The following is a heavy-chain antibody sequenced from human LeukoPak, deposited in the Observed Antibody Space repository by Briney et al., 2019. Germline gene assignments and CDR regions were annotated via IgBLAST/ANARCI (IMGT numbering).Heavy chain of an antibody. V-gene: IGHV3-48*01. CDR1: GFTFSNYA. D-gene: IGHD5-18*01. Sequence: PGGSLRLTCAASGFTFSNYARNWVRQAPGKGLEWVSYISSSSSAIYYADSVKGRFTISRDIAKNSLYLQMNSLRVEDTAVYYCARRGDTPMVGDYWGQGTLVAVSS. CDR2: ISSSSSAI. J-gene: IGHJ4*02. CDR3: ARRGDTPMVGDY.